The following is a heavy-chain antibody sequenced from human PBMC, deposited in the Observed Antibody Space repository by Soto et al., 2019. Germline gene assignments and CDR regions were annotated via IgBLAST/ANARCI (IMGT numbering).Heavy chain of an antibody. Sequence: PSETLSLTCTVSGGSISSGDYYWSWTRQPPGKGLEWIGYIYYSGSTYYNPSLKSRVTISVDTSKNQFSLKLSSVTAADTAVYYCARVPAVGITGTYYFDYWGQGTLVTVSS. J-gene: IGHJ4*01. CDR3: ARVPAVGITGTYYFDY. CDR2: IYYSGST. D-gene: IGHD1-7*01. CDR1: GGSISSGDYY. V-gene: IGHV4-30-4*01.